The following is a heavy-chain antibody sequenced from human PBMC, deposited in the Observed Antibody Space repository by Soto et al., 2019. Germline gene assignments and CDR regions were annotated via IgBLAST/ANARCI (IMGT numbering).Heavy chain of an antibody. CDR3: AKVIVATILYYYYGMDV. D-gene: IGHD5-12*01. CDR1: GFTFSSYA. V-gene: IGHV3-23*01. CDR2: ISGSGGST. Sequence: GGSLRLSCAASGFTFSSYAMSWVRQAPGKGLEWVSAISGSGGSTHYADSVKGRFTISRDNSKNTLYLQMNSLRAEDTAVYYCAKVIVATILYYYYGMDVWGQGTTVTVSS. J-gene: IGHJ6*02.